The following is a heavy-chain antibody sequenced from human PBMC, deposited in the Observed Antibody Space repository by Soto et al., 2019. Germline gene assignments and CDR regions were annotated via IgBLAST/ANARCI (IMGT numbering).Heavy chain of an antibody. D-gene: IGHD2-2*01. V-gene: IGHV1-69*06. Sequence: QVQLVQSGAEVKKPGSSVKVSCKASGGTFSSYAISWVRQAPGQGLAWMGGIIPIFGTANYAQKFQGRVTITADKSTSTAYMELSSLRSEDTAVYYCARDIVVVPADYYYYGMDVWGQGTTVNVSS. CDR1: GGTFSSYA. CDR3: ARDIVVVPADYYYYGMDV. J-gene: IGHJ6*02. CDR2: IIPIFGTA.